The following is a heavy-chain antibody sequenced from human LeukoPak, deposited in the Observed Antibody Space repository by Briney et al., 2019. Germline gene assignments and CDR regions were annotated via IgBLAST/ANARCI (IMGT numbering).Heavy chain of an antibody. V-gene: IGHV3-20*04. Sequence: PGGSLRLSCAAPGFTFDDYGMSWVRQAPGNGLEWVSGLNWNGGSTGYADSVKGRFTISRDNAKNSLYLQMNSLRAEDTALYFCARVDNIVVVPAASYYFDYWGQGTLVTVSS. D-gene: IGHD2-2*01. CDR2: LNWNGGST. J-gene: IGHJ4*02. CDR1: GFTFDDYG. CDR3: ARVDNIVVVPAASYYFDY.